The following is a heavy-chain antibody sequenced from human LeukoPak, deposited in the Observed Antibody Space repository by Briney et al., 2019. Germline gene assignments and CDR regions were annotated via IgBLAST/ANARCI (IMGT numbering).Heavy chain of an antibody. J-gene: IGHJ4*02. CDR3: ARRSNFRISDS. CDR2: IYPGDSDT. Sequence: GESLKISCKGSGYSFTSYWIGWVRQMPGKGLEWMGIIYPGDSDTRYSPSFQDQVTISADKSISTAYLQWSRLKASDPAMYYCARRSNFRISDSWGQGTLVTVSS. CDR1: GYSFTSYW. V-gene: IGHV5-51*01. D-gene: IGHD3-10*01.